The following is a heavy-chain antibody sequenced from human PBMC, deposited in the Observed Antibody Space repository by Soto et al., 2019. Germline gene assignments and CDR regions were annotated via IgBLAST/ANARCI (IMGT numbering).Heavy chain of an antibody. V-gene: IGHV3-33*01. Sequence: PGGSLRLSCAASGFTFSSYGMHWVRQAPGKGLEWVAVIWYDGSNKYYADSVKGRFTISRDNSKNTLYLQMNSLRAEDTAVYYCARDGPTYYYYMDVWGKGTTVTVSS. CDR2: IWYDGSNK. CDR3: ARDGPTYYYYMDV. J-gene: IGHJ6*03. CDR1: GFTFSSYG. D-gene: IGHD4-4*01.